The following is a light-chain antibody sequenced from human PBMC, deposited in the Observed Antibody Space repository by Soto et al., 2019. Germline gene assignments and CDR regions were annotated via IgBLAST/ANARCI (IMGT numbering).Light chain of an antibody. CDR3: QQYYSTPHT. V-gene: IGKV4-1*01. Sequence: IQMTQSPSSLSASVGDRVTITCRASQDIRKDLAWYQQKPGQPPKLLIYWASTRESGVPDRFSGSGSGTDFTLTISSLQAEDVAVYYCQQYYSTPHTFGGGTKVDIK. J-gene: IGKJ4*01. CDR1: QDIRKD. CDR2: WAS.